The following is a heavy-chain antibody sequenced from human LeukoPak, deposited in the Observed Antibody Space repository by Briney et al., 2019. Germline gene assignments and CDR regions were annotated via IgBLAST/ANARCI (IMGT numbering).Heavy chain of an antibody. V-gene: IGHV3-15*01. CDR2: IKRKTDGGTT. CDR1: GFTFSNAR. J-gene: IGHJ4*02. CDR3: TITVATSIDY. Sequence: PGGSLRLSCAASGFTFSNARMSWVRQAPGKGLEWVDRIKRKTDGGTTDYAAPVKGRFTISRDDSKNTLYLQMNSLNIEDTAVYYCTITVATSIDYWGQGTLVTVSS. D-gene: IGHD5-12*01.